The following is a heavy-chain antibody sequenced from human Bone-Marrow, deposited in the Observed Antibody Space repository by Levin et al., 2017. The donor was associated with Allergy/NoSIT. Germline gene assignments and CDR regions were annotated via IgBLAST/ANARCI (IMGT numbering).Heavy chain of an antibody. Sequence: GESLKISCAASGFSFSSYAMSWVRQAPGKGLEWVFAIYASADSIYYSDSVKGRFTISRDSSKNTLYLHMNSLRAEDTAVYYCVRSSRGYGTFDYWGQGTLVTVSS. CDR3: VRSSRGYGTFDY. CDR2: IYASADSI. CDR1: GFSFSSYA. V-gene: IGHV3-23*01. J-gene: IGHJ4*02. D-gene: IGHD5-12*01.